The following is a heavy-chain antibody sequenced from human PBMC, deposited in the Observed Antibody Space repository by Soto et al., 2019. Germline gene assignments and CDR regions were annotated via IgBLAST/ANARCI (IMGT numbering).Heavy chain of an antibody. CDR2: IYHSGST. D-gene: IGHD3-16*02. J-gene: IGHJ4*02. Sequence: QVQLQESGPGLVKPSGTLSLTCAVSGGSISSTNWWSWVRQPPGKGLEWIGEIYHSGSTNYNPSLKSRXXIXVXXSKNQFSLKQSSVIAADTAVYYCARGVSTLSPLDYWGQGTLVTVSS. CDR1: GGSISSTNW. V-gene: IGHV4-4*02. CDR3: ARGVSTLSPLDY.